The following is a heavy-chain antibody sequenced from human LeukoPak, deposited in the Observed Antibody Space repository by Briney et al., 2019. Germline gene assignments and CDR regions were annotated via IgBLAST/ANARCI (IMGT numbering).Heavy chain of an antibody. V-gene: IGHV1-18*04. Sequence: ASVKVSCKASGYTFTSYGISWVRQAPGQGLEWMGWISAYNGNTNYAQKLQGRVTMTTDTSTSTAYMELRSQRSDDTAVYYCARQYYYGSGSYYNGVPFPFDPWGQGTLVTVSS. D-gene: IGHD3-10*01. CDR1: GYTFTSYG. CDR2: ISAYNGNT. J-gene: IGHJ5*02. CDR3: ARQYYYGSGSYYNGVPFPFDP.